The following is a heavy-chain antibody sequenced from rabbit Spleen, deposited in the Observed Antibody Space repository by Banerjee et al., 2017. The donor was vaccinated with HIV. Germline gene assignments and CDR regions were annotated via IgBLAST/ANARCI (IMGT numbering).Heavy chain of an antibody. Sequence: QEQLVEYGGGLVQPGGSLKLSCKASGFDFSTYGVNWVRQAPGKGLEWIGYIDPVFGIAVYASWVNGRFTISRTSSTTVTLQMTSLTAADTATYFCARGSAAMTMVITGFYFNLWGQGTLSPS. CDR1: GFDFSTYG. V-gene: IGHV1S39*01. D-gene: IGHD2-1*01. J-gene: IGHJ4*01. CDR2: IDPVFGIA. CDR3: ARGSAAMTMVITGFYFNL.